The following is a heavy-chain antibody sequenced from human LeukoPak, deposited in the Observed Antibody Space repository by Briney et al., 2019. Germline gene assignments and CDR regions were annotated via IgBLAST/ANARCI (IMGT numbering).Heavy chain of an antibody. Sequence: GASVTVSSKASVYTFTGYYMHWVRQAPGQGLEWMGWINPNSGGTNYAQKCQGRVTMTRDRSISTAYMELSRLRSDDTAVYYCARGLDGSNWFDPWGQGTLVTVSS. CDR2: INPNSGGT. V-gene: IGHV1-2*02. CDR3: ARGLDGSNWFDP. J-gene: IGHJ5*02. CDR1: VYTFTGYY.